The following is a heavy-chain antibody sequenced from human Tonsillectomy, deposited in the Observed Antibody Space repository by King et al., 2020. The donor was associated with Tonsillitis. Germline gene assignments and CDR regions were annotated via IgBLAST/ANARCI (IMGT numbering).Heavy chain of an antibody. J-gene: IGHJ3*02. CDR1: GASISSSTHY. CDR3: ARHIRFLEWLYPGAFDI. D-gene: IGHD3-3*01. CDR2: VYYSGNT. V-gene: IGHV4-39*01. Sequence: PLQESGPGLVKPSETLSLTCTVSGASISSSTHYWGWIRQPPGKGLAWIGSVYYSGNTYYNPSLKSRVTISVDTSKDQLSLKLSSVTAADTAVYYCARHIRFLEWLYPGAFDIWGQGTMVTVSS.